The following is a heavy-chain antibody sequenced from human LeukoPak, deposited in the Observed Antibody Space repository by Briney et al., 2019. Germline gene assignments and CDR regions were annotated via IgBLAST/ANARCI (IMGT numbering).Heavy chain of an antibody. CDR3: ATGVPAAIGPYNWFDP. CDR2: FDPEDGET. CDR1: GYTLTELS. V-gene: IGHV1-24*01. Sequence: ASVKVSCKVSGYTLTELSMHWVRQAPGKGLEWMGGFDPEDGETIYAQKFQGRVTMTEDTSTDTAYMELSSLRSEDTAVYYCATGVPAAIGPYNWFDPWGQGTLVTVSS. J-gene: IGHJ5*02. D-gene: IGHD2-2*01.